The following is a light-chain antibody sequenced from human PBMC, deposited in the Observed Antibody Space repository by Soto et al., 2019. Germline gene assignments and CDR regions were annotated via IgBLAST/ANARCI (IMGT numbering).Light chain of an antibody. CDR2: GAS. CDR3: QQYGSSPYT. Sequence: EIVLTQSPGTLSLSPGEGVTLSCRASQSVSNNYLAWYQQKRGQAPRLLMYGASSMATGIPDRFSGSGSGTDFTLTINRLEPEDFAVYYCQQYGSSPYTFGQGTKLELK. CDR1: QSVSNNY. V-gene: IGKV3-20*01. J-gene: IGKJ2*01.